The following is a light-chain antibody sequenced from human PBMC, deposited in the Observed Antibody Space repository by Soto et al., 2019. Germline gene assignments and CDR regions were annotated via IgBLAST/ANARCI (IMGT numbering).Light chain of an antibody. CDR1: QAIHSY. CDR3: QQRET. CDR2: ATS. Sequence: DIRMTQSPSSLSASVGDRVTITCRASQAIHSYLNWYQQKPGKAPNLLIFATSTLQSGVPSRFSSSGSGTDFTLTISSLQPEDFATYYCQQRETFGPGTKVDIK. J-gene: IGKJ3*01. V-gene: IGKV1-39*01.